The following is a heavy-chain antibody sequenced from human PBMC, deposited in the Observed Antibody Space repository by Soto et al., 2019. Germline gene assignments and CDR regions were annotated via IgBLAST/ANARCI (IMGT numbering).Heavy chain of an antibody. D-gene: IGHD6-25*01. CDR1: GGPFRSYA. J-gene: IGHJ5*02. V-gene: IGHV1-69*06. Sequence: QVQLVQSGAEVKKPGSSVKVSCKASGGPFRSYAISWVRQDPGQGLEWMGGIIPIFCTANSAQKFQGRVTITADKSTSTAYMELSSLRSEDTAVYYCATAALEGAYYWFDPWGQGTLVAVSS. CDR3: ATAALEGAYYWFDP. CDR2: IIPIFCTA.